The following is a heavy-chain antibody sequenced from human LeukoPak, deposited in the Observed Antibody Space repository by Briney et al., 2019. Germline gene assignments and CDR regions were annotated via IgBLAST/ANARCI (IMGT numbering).Heavy chain of an antibody. J-gene: IGHJ4*02. CDR3: AREYYYDSSGPFNS. CDR2: IDSEGSST. CDR1: GITLNSYW. V-gene: IGHV3-74*01. D-gene: IGHD3-22*01. Sequence: AGGSLRLSCAASGITLNSYWMHWVRQAPGKGLVWVSRIDSEGSSTSYADSVKGRFTISRDNAKNTLYLQMNSLRAEDTAVYYCAREYYYDSSGPFNSWGQGTLVTVSS.